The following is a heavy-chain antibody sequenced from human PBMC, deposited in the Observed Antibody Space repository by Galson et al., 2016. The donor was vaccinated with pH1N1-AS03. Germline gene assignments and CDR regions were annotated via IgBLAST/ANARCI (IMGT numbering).Heavy chain of an antibody. Sequence: PALVKPTQTLTLTCTFSGFSLTTSAVGVVWIRQPPGKALKWLALIYWDDDKRYNSSLKSRLTITKDTSKNQVVLTMTNMDPVDTATYYCARTAGWLPDFWGQGTLVTASS. D-gene: IGHD3-9*01. CDR3: ARTAGWLPDF. V-gene: IGHV2-5*02. CDR2: IYWDDDK. CDR1: GFSLTTSAVG. J-gene: IGHJ4*02.